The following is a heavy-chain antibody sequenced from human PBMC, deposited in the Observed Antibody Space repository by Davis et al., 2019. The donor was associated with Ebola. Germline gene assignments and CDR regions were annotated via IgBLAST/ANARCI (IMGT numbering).Heavy chain of an antibody. Sequence: GGSLRLSCAASGFTFSSYWMSWVRQAPGKGLEWVANIKQDGSEKYYVYSVKGRFTISRDNAKNSLYLQMNGLRAEDTAVYYCARDGYHYDFWSGYFDYWGQGTLVTVSS. CDR2: IKQDGSEK. CDR1: GFTFSSYW. D-gene: IGHD3-3*01. V-gene: IGHV3-7*01. J-gene: IGHJ4*02. CDR3: ARDGYHYDFWSGYFDY.